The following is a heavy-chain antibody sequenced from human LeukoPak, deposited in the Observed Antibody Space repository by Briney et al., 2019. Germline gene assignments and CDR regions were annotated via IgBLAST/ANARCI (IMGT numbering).Heavy chain of an antibody. D-gene: IGHD5-18*01. Sequence: SQTLSLTCTVSGGSLSSGGYYWSWIRQPPGKGLEWIGNIYHSGSTYYNPSLRSRVTMSVDRSKNQFSLGLDSVTAADTAVYYCARVVGYNYAWYDSWGQGTLVTVSS. CDR1: GGSLSSGGYY. V-gene: IGHV4-30-2*01. J-gene: IGHJ5*01. CDR2: IYHSGST. CDR3: ARVVGYNYAWYDS.